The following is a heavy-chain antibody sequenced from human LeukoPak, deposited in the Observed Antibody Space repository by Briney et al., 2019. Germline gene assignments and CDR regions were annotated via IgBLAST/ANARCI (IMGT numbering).Heavy chain of an antibody. J-gene: IGHJ4*02. CDR2: ISGSGGST. CDR3: AKEIFGVVITYFDY. CDR1: GFTSSSYA. V-gene: IGHV3-23*01. Sequence: GGSLRLSCAASGFTSSSYAMSWVRQAPGKWLERVSAISGSGGSTYYADSVKGRFTISRDNSKNTLYLQMNSLRAEDTAVYYCAKEIFGVVITYFDYWGQGTLVTVSS. D-gene: IGHD3-3*01.